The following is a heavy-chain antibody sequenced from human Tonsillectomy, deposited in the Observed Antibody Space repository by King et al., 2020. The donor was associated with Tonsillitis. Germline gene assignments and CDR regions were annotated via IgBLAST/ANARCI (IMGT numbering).Heavy chain of an antibody. Sequence: VQLVESGGGLVKPGGSLRLSCAASGFTFSNAWMSWVRQAPGKGLEWVGRIKSKTDGGTTDYAAPVKGRFTISRDDSKNTLYLQMNSLKTEDTAVYYCTSYDYSNGCYYYYGMDVWGQGTTVTVSS. CDR3: TSYDYSNGCYYYYGMDV. V-gene: IGHV3-15*01. CDR1: GFTFSNAW. CDR2: IKSKTDGGTT. D-gene: IGHD4-11*01. J-gene: IGHJ6*02.